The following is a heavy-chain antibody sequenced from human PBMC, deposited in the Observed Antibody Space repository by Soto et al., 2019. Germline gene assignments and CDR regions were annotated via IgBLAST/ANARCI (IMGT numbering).Heavy chain of an antibody. J-gene: IGHJ3*02. V-gene: IGHV4-4*02. CDR1: GDSISSYSW. CDR3: ARGGNYHLTDM. D-gene: IGHD3-16*02. Sequence: LEILSLTCAVSGDSISSYSWWSWVRQPPGKGLEWIGEIFHSGSTNYDPSLKSRVTISIDKSKNQFSLKLTSMTAADTAVYYCARGGNYHLTDMWGQGTMVTVSS. CDR2: IFHSGST.